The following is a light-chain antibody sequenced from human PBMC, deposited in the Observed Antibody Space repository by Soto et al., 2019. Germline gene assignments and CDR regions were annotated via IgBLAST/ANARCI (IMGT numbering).Light chain of an antibody. V-gene: IGKV1-13*02. Sequence: GDRVTITCRASQGISSALAWYQQKPGKAPKLLIYDASSLESGVPSRFSGSGSGTDFALTISSLQPEDFATYYCQQFNSYPRTFGQGTKLEIK. CDR2: DAS. CDR1: QGISSA. CDR3: QQFNSYPRT. J-gene: IGKJ2*01.